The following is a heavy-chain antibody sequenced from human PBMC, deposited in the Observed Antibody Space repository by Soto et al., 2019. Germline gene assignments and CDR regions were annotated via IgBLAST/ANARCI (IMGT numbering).Heavy chain of an antibody. J-gene: IGHJ3*02. CDR2: ISGSGGST. CDR1: GFTFSSYA. D-gene: IGHD2-2*01. Sequence: GGSLRLSCAASGFTFSSYAMSWVRQAPGKGLEWVSAISGSGGSTYYADSVKGRFTISSDNSKNTQYLQMNSLRAEDTAVYCCAKDIVVVPAAIPAFDIWGQGTMVTVSS. CDR3: AKDIVVVPAAIPAFDI. V-gene: IGHV3-23*01.